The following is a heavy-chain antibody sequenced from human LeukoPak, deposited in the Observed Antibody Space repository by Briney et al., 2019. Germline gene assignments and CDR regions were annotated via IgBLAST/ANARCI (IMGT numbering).Heavy chain of an antibody. CDR2: ISYDGNNQ. CDR1: GFIFNIYA. J-gene: IGHJ5*02. Sequence: GGSLRPSCAASGFIFNIYAMHWVRQAPGKGLEWVAIISYDGNNQYYADSVKGRFTISRDNAKNSLYLQMNSLRAEDTAVYYCARDSRPSIQLWLRNWFDPWGQGTLVTVSS. CDR3: ARDSRPSIQLWLRNWFDP. D-gene: IGHD5-18*01. V-gene: IGHV3-30*04.